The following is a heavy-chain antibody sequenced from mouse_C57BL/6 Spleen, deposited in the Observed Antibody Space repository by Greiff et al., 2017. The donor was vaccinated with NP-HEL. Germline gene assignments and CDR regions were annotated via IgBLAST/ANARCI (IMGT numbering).Heavy chain of an antibody. J-gene: IGHJ3*01. V-gene: IGHV5-6*01. Sequence: EVMLVESGGDLVKPGGSLKLSCAASGFTFSSYGMSWVRQTPDKRLEWVATISSGGSYTYYPDSVKGRFTISRDNAKNTLNLQMSSLKSEDTAMYYCARLYGSSPAWFAYWGQGTLVTVSA. CDR1: GFTFSSYG. D-gene: IGHD1-1*01. CDR3: ARLYGSSPAWFAY. CDR2: ISSGGSYT.